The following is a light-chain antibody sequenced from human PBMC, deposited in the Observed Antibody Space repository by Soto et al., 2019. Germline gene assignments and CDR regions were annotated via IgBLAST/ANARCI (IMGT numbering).Light chain of an antibody. Sequence: SYELTQPPSASVAPGKTARLTCGGNNIGSKSVHWYQQKPGQAPVLVIYYDSDRPSGIPERFSGSNSGNTATLTISRVEAGDEADYYCQVWDSSSDLGVFGGGTKLTVL. CDR1: NIGSKS. CDR3: QVWDSSSDLGV. V-gene: IGLV3-21*04. CDR2: YDS. J-gene: IGLJ2*01.